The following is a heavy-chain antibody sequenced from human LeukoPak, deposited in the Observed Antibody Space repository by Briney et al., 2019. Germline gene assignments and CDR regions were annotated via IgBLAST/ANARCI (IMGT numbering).Heavy chain of an antibody. CDR2: IDPSDSNT. CDR1: GYSFTSYW. CDR3: ERLDVDTAMVIDY. Sequence: GESLKISCKGSGYSFTSYWISGGRQMPGKGLGWMGRIDPSDSNTNYNTSFRGHVTISADKPINTAYLQGSSQKASDTAMYYCERLDVDTAMVIDYWGEGTLVTVPS. D-gene: IGHD5-18*01. J-gene: IGHJ4*02. V-gene: IGHV5-10-1*01.